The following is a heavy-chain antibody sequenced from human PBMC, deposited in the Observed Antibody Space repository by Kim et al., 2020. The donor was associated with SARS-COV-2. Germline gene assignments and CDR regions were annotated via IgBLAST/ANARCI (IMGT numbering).Heavy chain of an antibody. D-gene: IGHD1-20*01. CDR3: ATDDSYTSTFTYWYFDL. Sequence: VKGRFTTSRDNSKNTLYLQMNGLRAEDTAVYYCATDDSYTSTFTYWYFDLWGRGTLVTVSS. J-gene: IGHJ2*01. V-gene: IGHV3-23*01.